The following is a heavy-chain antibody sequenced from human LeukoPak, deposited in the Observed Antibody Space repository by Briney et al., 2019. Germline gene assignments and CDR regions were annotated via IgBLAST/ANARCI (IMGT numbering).Heavy chain of an antibody. CDR1: GGTFSSYV. CDR3: ASLGLGYCSGGRCPGYFDL. D-gene: IGHD2-15*01. J-gene: IGHJ2*01. Sequence: ASVKVSCKASGGTFSSYVISWVRQAPGQGLEWMGRIIPILGIANYAQRFQGRVTITAVKSTTTAYMELSSLRSEDTAVYYCASLGLGYCSGGRCPGYFDLWGRGTLVTVSS. V-gene: IGHV1-69*04. CDR2: IIPILGIA.